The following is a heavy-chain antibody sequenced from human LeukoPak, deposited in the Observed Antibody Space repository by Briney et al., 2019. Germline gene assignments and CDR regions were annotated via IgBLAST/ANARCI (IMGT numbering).Heavy chain of an antibody. Sequence: SETLSLTCTVSGGSISSYYWSWIRQPPGKGLEWIGYIYYSGSTNYNPSLKGRVTISVDTSKNQFSLKLSSVTAADTAVYYCARSRYRRYCSSTSCSGDYYYYMDVWGKGTTVTVSS. D-gene: IGHD2-2*01. CDR1: GGSISSYY. J-gene: IGHJ6*03. V-gene: IGHV4-59*01. CDR3: ARSRYRRYCSSTSCSGDYYYYMDV. CDR2: IYYSGST.